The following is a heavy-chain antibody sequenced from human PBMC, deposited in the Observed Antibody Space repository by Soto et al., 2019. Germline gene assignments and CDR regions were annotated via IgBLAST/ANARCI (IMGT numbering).Heavy chain of an antibody. CDR2: IYPGDSDT. CDR3: ARSGVGAKFYNWFDP. CDR1: EYIFTRNW. Sequence: GESLKISCKGSEYIFTRNWIGWVRQMPGKGLEWMGIIYPGDSDTRYSPSFQGQVTISADKSISTAYLQWSSLKASDTAMYYCARSGVGAKFYNWFDPWGQGTLVTVSS. J-gene: IGHJ5*02. D-gene: IGHD1-26*01. V-gene: IGHV5-51*01.